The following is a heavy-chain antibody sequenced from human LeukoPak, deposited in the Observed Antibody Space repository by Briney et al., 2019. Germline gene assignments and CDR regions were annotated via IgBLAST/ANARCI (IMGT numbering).Heavy chain of an antibody. Sequence: ASVKVSCKASGYTFTSYEINWVRQATGQGLEWMGWMNPNSGDTGYAQNFQGRLNMTRNTSKSTAYMELSSLRSEDTAVYYCARARGYNYGYVDYWGQGTLVTVSS. J-gene: IGHJ4*02. D-gene: IGHD5-18*01. CDR2: MNPNSGDT. CDR1: GYTFTSYE. CDR3: ARARGYNYGYVDY. V-gene: IGHV1-8*01.